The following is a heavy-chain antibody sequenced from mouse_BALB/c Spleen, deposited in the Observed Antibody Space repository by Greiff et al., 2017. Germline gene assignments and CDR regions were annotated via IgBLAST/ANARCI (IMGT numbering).Heavy chain of an antibody. J-gene: IGHJ3*01. CDR2: ISSGGST. D-gene: IGHD2-3*01. V-gene: IGHV5-6-5*01. CDR3: ARRDGYYGGFAY. Sequence: EVKVVESGGGLVKPGGSLKLSCAASGFTFSSYAMSWVRQTPEKRLEWVASISSGGSTYYPDSVKGRFTISRDNARNILYLQMSSLRSEDTAMYYCARRDGYYGGFAYWGQGTLVTVSA. CDR1: GFTFSSYA.